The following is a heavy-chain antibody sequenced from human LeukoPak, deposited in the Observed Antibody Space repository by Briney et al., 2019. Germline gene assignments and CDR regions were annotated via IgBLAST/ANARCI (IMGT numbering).Heavy chain of an antibody. CDR1: GFTFSDYW. J-gene: IGHJ3*02. CDR2: IYSDESST. CDR3: ARVSGSRNYYFGAFDI. Sequence: GGSLRLSCAASGFTFSDYWMQWVRQAPGKGLEWVSRIYSDESSTYYADSVKGRFTISRDNAKNTLYLQMNSLRAEDTAMYYCARVSGSRNYYFGAFDIWGQGTMVTVSS. D-gene: IGHD3-10*01. V-gene: IGHV3-74*01.